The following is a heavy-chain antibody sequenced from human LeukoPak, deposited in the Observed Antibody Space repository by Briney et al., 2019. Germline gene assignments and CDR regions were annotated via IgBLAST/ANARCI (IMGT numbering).Heavy chain of an antibody. CDR1: GGSISSYY. Sequence: SETLSLTCTVSGGSISSYYWGWIRQPAGKGLEWVGRIYTSGSTNYNPSLKRRVTMSVDTSKNQFFLKLSSVTAADTAVYYCARELGATEFDPWGQGTLVTVSS. J-gene: IGHJ5*02. CDR3: ARELGATEFDP. V-gene: IGHV4-4*07. CDR2: IYTSGST. D-gene: IGHD1-26*01.